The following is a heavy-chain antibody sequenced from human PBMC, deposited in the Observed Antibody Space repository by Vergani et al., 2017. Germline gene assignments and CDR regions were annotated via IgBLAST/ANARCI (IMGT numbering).Heavy chain of an antibody. Sequence: EVQLVESGGGLVKPGGSLRLSCAASGFTFSSYAMSWVRQAPGKGLEWVSAISGSGGSTYYADSVKGRFTISRDNSKNTLYLQMNSLRAEDTAVYYCAKDRVPAAIYPGYDGFDYWGQGTLVTVSS. CDR3: AKDRVPAAIYPGYDGFDY. D-gene: IGHD2-2*01. V-gene: IGHV3-23*04. CDR1: GFTFSSYA. CDR2: ISGSGGST. J-gene: IGHJ4*02.